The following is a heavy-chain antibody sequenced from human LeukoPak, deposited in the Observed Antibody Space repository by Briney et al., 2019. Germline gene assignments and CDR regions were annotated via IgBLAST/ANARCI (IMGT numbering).Heavy chain of an antibody. V-gene: IGHV4-34*01. Sequence: PSETLSLTCAVYGGSFSGYYWSWIRQPPGKGLEWIGEINHSGSTNYNPSLKSRVTISVDTSKNQFSLKLSSVTAADTAVYYCARGLYYYDSSGFGRTNWFDPWGQGTLVTVSS. CDR3: ARGLYYYDSSGFGRTNWFDP. CDR1: GGSFSGYY. CDR2: INHSGST. D-gene: IGHD3-22*01. J-gene: IGHJ5*02.